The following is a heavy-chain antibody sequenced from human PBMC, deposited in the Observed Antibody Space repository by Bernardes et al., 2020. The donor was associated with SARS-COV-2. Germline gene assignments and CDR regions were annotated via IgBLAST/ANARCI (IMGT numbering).Heavy chain of an antibody. J-gene: IGHJ4*02. D-gene: IGHD1-26*01. CDR2: IYYSGST. CDR1: GGSISSGGYY. CDR3: ARGGSYVGATNFDY. V-gene: IGHV4-31*03. Sequence: SETLSLTCTVSGGSISSGGYYWSWIRQHPGKGLEWIGYIYYSGSTYYNPSLKSRVTISVDTSKNQFSLKLSSVTAADTAVYYCARGGSYVGATNFDYWGQGTLVTVSS.